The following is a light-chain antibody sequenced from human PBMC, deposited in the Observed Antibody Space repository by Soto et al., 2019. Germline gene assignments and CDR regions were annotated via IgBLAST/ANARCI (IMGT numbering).Light chain of an antibody. V-gene: IGKV1-39*01. CDR1: QDVSNF. CDR3: QQSYSTPPWT. Sequence: DIQMTQSPSDMSASVGDRVTITCRASQDVSNFLAWFQQRPGKVPKLLIYAASNLQSGVPSRFSGSGSGTDFTLTISSLQPEDFATYFCQQSYSTPPWTFGQGTKV. J-gene: IGKJ1*01. CDR2: AAS.